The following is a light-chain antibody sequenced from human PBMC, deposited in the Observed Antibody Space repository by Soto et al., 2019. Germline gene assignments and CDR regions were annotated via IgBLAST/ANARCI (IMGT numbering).Light chain of an antibody. CDR3: QQRTDRPPWT. V-gene: IGKV1-39*01. J-gene: IGKJ1*01. CDR1: QSISSY. Sequence: DIQMTQSPSSLSASVGDRVTITCRASQSISSYLNWYQQKPGKAPKLLIYAASTLQSGVPSRFRGSGSGTDFTLSISSLEPEDFAVYYCQQRTDRPPWTFGQGTKV. CDR2: AAS.